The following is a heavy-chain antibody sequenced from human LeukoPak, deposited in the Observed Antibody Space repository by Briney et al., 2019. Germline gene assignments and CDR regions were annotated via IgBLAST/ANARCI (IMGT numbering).Heavy chain of an antibody. CDR1: GGSFSGYY. V-gene: IGHV4-34*01. D-gene: IGHD3-22*01. J-gene: IGHJ4*02. CDR2: INHSGST. CDR3: ARGRRYYYDSSGYHDY. Sequence: SETLSLTCAVYGGSFSGYYWSWIRQPPGTGLEWIGEINHSGSTNYNPSLKSRVTISVDTSKNQFSLKLSSVTAADTAVYYCARGRRYYYDSSGYHDYWGQGTLVTVSS.